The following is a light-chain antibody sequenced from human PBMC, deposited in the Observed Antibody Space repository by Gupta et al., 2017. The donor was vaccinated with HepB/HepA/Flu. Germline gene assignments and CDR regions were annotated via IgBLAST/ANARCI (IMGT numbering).Light chain of an antibody. J-gene: IGKJ1*01. CDR1: QSVSTF. CDR3: QQRNNAPGT. Sequence: DIQMTQSPSSLSASLGDRVTITCRASQSVSTFLNWYQQKPGEAPKVLIYAAYTVNTGVPSRFSGSGSGTDFTLTISGRQPEDFATYYCQQRNNAPGTFGQGTKVEVK. V-gene: IGKV1-39*01. CDR2: AAY.